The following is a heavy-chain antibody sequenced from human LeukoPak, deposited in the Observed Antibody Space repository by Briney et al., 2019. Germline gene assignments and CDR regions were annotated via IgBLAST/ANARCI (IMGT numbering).Heavy chain of an antibody. D-gene: IGHD3-22*01. CDR3: ATGEAFRDYYDSSGYYY. J-gene: IGHJ4*02. Sequence: ASVKVSCKVSGYTLTELSMHWVRQAPGKGLEWMGGFDPEDGETIYAQKFQGRVTMTEDTSTDTAYMELRSLRSEDTAVYYCATGEAFRDYYDSSGYYYWGQGTLVTVSS. CDR1: GYTLTELS. V-gene: IGHV1-24*01. CDR2: FDPEDGET.